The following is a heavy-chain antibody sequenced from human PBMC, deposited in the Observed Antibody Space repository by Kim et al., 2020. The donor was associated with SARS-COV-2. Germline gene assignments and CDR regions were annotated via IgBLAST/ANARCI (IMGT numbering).Heavy chain of an antibody. CDR2: IKQDGSEK. Sequence: GGSLRLSCAASGFTFSSYWMSWVRQAPGKGLEWVANIKQDGSEKYYVDSVKGRFTISRDNAKNSLYLQMNSLRAEDTAVYYCARDVLRYFDWLTTPEFDYWGKGTLVTVSS. CDR3: ARDVLRYFDWLTTPEFDY. V-gene: IGHV3-7*01. D-gene: IGHD3-9*01. CDR1: GFTFSSYW. J-gene: IGHJ4*02.